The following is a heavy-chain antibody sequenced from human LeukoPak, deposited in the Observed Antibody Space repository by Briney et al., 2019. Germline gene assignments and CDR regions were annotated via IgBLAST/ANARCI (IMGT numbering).Heavy chain of an antibody. CDR3: ARLTEPRDGNTDY. Sequence: AASVKVSCKASGGTFSSYAISWVRQAPGQGLEWMGGIVPIFGTANYAQKFQGRVTITADESTSTAYMELSSLRSEDTAVYYCARLTEPRDGNTDYWGQGTLVTVPS. CDR1: GGTFSSYA. CDR2: IVPIFGTA. V-gene: IGHV1-69*13. D-gene: IGHD5-24*01. J-gene: IGHJ4*02.